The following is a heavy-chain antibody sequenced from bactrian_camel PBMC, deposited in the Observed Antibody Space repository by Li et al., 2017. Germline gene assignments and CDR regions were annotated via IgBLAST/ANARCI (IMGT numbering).Heavy chain of an antibody. CDR1: VYVWY. D-gene: IGHD5*01. Sequence: VQLVESGGGSVQAGGSLRISCAANVYVWYMAWFRQAPGKEREGVAHIDSDGAASYADSVKGRFTVSRDDAKNTVYLQMNSLNFEDSGVYYCATDLMVTTGEYTYWGQGTQVTVS. CDR2: IDSDGAA. V-gene: IGHV3S53*01. CDR3: ATDLMVTTGEYTY. J-gene: IGHJ4*01.